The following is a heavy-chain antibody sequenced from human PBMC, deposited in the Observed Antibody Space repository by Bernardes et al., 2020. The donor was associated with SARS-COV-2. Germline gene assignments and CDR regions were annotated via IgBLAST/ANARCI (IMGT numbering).Heavy chain of an antibody. Sequence: SETLSLTCTVSGGSIGSYHWSWIRQPPGKGLEWIGYLYSSGGTNYNPSLKSRVTISVGTSKNQFSLKVTSMTGADTAVYYCARLWKMDGNSWYYFDYWGRGTLVTVSS. D-gene: IGHD1-1*01. CDR3: ARLWKMDGNSWYYFDY. V-gene: IGHV4-59*08. CDR2: LYSSGGT. J-gene: IGHJ4*02. CDR1: GGSIGSYH.